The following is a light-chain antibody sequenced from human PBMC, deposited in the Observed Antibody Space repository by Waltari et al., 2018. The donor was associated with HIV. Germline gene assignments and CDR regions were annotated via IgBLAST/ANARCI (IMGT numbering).Light chain of an antibody. CDR3: CSCPRSGIRYV. CDR2: EVG. CDR1: SSDIGYFNY. J-gene: IGLJ1*01. Sequence: QSALTQPASVSGSPGQSITISCTGTSSDIGYFNYVSWYQQHPGRAPKLMIYEVGNRPSGVSNRFSGSKSGNTASLTISGLQAEDEADYYCCSCPRSGIRYVFGTGTKVTVL. V-gene: IGLV2-14*01.